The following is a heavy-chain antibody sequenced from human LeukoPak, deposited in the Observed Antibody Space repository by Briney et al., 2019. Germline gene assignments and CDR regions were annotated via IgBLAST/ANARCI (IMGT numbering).Heavy chain of an antibody. D-gene: IGHD6-19*01. Sequence: ASVKVSCKVSGYTFTSYDINWVRQATGHGRKWLGWMNPNSGNTGYAQMFKGRVTVTKYISISTAYMELSSLRSEDTAVYYCASYGGIAVAGTGSRRPRPGYYYMDVWGKGTTVTVSS. CDR1: GYTFTSYD. CDR3: ASYGGIAVAGTGSRRPRPGYYYMDV. J-gene: IGHJ6*03. CDR2: MNPNSGNT. V-gene: IGHV1-8*01.